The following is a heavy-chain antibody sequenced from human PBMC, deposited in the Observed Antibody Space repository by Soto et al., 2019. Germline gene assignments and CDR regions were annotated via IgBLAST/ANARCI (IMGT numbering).Heavy chain of an antibody. CDR1: GGSVSSGNYY. CDR3: AREHYYDSTGDAFDI. CDR2: IYHSGST. V-gene: IGHV4-61*01. D-gene: IGHD3-22*01. J-gene: IGHJ3*02. Sequence: QVQLQESGPGLVKPSETLSLTCTVSGGSVSSGNYYWNWIRQPPGKGLEWIGYIYHSGSTDYNPSLKSRVTISIDTSKKQFSLNLNSVTAADTAVYYCAREHYYDSTGDAFDIWGQGTMVTVSS.